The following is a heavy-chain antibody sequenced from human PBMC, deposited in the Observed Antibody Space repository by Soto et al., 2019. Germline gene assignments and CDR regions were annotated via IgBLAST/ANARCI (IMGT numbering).Heavy chain of an antibody. D-gene: IGHD2-2*01. V-gene: IGHV1-46*01. CDR1: GYTFTSFF. CDR3: ARDPLNQVPDAYDI. CDR2: INPSSGSA. Sequence: GASVKVSCKASGYTFTSFFMHWVRQAPGQGPEWMGIINPSSGSATYAQKFQGRVTLTRDTSTSTVYMDLSSLRSEDTAVYYCARDPLNQVPDAYDIWGQGTMVTVSS. J-gene: IGHJ3*02.